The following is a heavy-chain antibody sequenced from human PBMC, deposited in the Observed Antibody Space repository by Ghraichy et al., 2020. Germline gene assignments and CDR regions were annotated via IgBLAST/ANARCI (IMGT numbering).Heavy chain of an antibody. V-gene: IGHV4-34*01. CDR1: GGSFSGYY. J-gene: IGHJ6*02. D-gene: IGHD1-7*01. CDR2: INHSGST. CDR3: ARDNGAGTTDYYYGMDV. Sequence: SETLSLTCAVYGGSFSGYYWSWIRQPPGKGLEWIGEINHSGSTNYNPSLKSRVTISVDTSKNQFSLKLSSVTAADTAVYYCARDNGAGTTDYYYGMDVWGQGTTVTVSS.